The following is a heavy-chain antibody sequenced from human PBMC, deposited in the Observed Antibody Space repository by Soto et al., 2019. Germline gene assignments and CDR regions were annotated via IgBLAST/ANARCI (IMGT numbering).Heavy chain of an antibody. J-gene: IGHJ4*02. CDR2: ISGSGGST. CDR3: ARHDDSSGFFTDFDY. CDR1: GFTFNRYA. D-gene: IGHD3-22*01. Sequence: GGSLRLSCAASGFTFNRYAMSWVRQAPGKGLEWVSTISGSGGSTYYADSVQGRFSISRDNSKNTLYLQTNRLRVEDTAVYYCARHDDSSGFFTDFDYWGQGTLVTVPQ. V-gene: IGHV3-23*01.